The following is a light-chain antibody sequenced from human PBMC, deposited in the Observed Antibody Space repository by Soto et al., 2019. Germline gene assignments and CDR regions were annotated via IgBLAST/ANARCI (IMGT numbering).Light chain of an antibody. CDR2: AAS. CDR3: QQSYSTPWT. CDR1: QSISSY. J-gene: IGKJ1*01. Sequence: DIQMTQSQSSLFTSXDASVTIAXXASQSISSYLNWYQQKPGKAPKLLIYAASSLQSGVPSRFSGSGSGTDFTLTISSLQPEDFATYYCQQSYSTPWTFGQGTKVDIK. V-gene: IGKV1-39*01.